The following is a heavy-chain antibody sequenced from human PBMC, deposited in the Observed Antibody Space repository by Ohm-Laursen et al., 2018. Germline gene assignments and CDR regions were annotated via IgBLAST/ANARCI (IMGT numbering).Heavy chain of an antibody. Sequence: SLRLSCAASGFTFSSYSMNWVRQTPGKGLERVSSINSTSSYIYYADSVKGRFTISRDNAKNSLYLQMNSLRAEDTAVYYCARDSLGYCSSTSCYNPDYWGQGTLVTVSS. D-gene: IGHD2-2*02. CDR2: INSTSSYI. CDR3: ARDSLGYCSSTSCYNPDY. V-gene: IGHV3-21*01. J-gene: IGHJ4*02. CDR1: GFTFSSYS.